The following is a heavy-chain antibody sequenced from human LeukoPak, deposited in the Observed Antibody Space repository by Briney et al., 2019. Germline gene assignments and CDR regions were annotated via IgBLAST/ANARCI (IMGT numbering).Heavy chain of an antibody. D-gene: IGHD3-22*01. J-gene: IGHJ4*02. CDR3: AKATYYYDSSGYYIDY. CDR1: GGTFSSYA. CDR2: IIPILGIA. Sequence: SVKVSCKASGGTFSSYAISWVRQAPGQGLEWMGRIIPILGIANYAQKFQGRVTITADKSTSTAYMELSSLRSEDTAVYYCAKATYYYDSSGYYIDYWGQGTLVTVSS. V-gene: IGHV1-69*04.